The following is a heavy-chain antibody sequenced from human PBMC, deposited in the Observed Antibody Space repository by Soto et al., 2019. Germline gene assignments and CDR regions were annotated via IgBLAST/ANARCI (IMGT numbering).Heavy chain of an antibody. CDR3: ARGPDGEVVGATGRGHYFDY. Sequence: SETLSLTCTVSGGSISSGDYYWSWIRQPPGKGLEWIGYIYYSGSTYYNPSLKSRITINPDTSKNQFSLQLNSVTPEDTAVYYCARGPDGEVVGATGRGHYFDYWGQGTLVTVSS. J-gene: IGHJ4*02. D-gene: IGHD1-26*01. CDR1: GGSISSGDYY. V-gene: IGHV4-30-4*01. CDR2: IYYSGST.